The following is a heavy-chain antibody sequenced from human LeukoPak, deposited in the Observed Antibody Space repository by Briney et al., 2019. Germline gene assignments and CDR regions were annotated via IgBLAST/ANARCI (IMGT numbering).Heavy chain of an antibody. CDR1: GYTFTSYY. J-gene: IGHJ4*02. CDR3: ARDTYYYDSSGYYYIDY. D-gene: IGHD3-22*01. V-gene: IGHV1-46*01. Sequence: ASVKVSCKASGYTFTSYYMHWVRQAPGQGLEWMGIINPSGGSTGYAQKFQGRVTMTRDTSTSTVYMELSSLRSEDTAVYYCARDTYYYDSSGYYYIDYWGQGTLVTVSS. CDR2: INPSGGST.